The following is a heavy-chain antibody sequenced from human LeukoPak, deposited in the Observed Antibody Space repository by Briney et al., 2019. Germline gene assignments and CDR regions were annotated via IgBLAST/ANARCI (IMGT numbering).Heavy chain of an antibody. V-gene: IGHV3-30*02. D-gene: IGHD3-9*01. Sequence: PGGSLRLSCGASGFIFSKYGMHWVRQAPGKGLEWVAFINDKGVDKNYADSVKGRFTISRDNSKNTLVLQMNSLRSEDTAVYYCARARVSGYFDWLFKRYYYMDVWGKGTTVTISS. CDR2: INDKGVDK. CDR3: ARARVSGYFDWLFKRYYYMDV. CDR1: GFIFSKYG. J-gene: IGHJ6*03.